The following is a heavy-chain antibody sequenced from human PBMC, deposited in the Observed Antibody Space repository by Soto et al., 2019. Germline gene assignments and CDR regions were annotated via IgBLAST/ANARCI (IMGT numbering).Heavy chain of an antibody. Sequence: GGSLRLSCAASGFTFSSYWMHWVRQAPGKGLVWVSRINSDGSSTSYADSVKGRFTISRDNAKNTLYLQMNSLRAEDTAVYYCARTAPRFSDAFDIWGQGTMVTVSS. CDR3: ARTAPRFSDAFDI. D-gene: IGHD2-21*02. CDR1: GFTFSSYW. CDR2: INSDGSST. J-gene: IGHJ3*02. V-gene: IGHV3-74*01.